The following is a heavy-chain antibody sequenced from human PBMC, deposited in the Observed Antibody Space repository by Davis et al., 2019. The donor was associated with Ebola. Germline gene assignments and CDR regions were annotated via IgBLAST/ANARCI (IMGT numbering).Heavy chain of an antibody. CDR1: GGSISSGDYY. D-gene: IGHD2-2*02. J-gene: IGHJ4*02. Sequence: MPSETLSLTCTVSGGSISSGDYYWSWIRQPPGKGLEWIGYIYYSGSTYYNPSLKSRVTISVDTSKNQFSLKLSSVTAADTAVYYCAKDCITSCYTNRWGQGTLVTVSS. V-gene: IGHV4-30-4*01. CDR3: AKDCITSCYTNR. CDR2: IYYSGST.